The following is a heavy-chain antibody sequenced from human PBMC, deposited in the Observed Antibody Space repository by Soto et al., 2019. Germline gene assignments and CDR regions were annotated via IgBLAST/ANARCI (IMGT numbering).Heavy chain of an antibody. CDR1: GYTFTSYG. V-gene: IGHV1-18*01. CDR2: ISTYKGNT. J-gene: IGHJ4*02. Sequence: QVQLVQSGPEVKKPGASVKVSCKTSGYTFTSYGIAWVRQAPGQGLEWMGWISTYKGNTNYAQKFQGRVTLTTDTSTRTGYMQLMGLGSDDTAVYYCATRSPAFDYWGQGTLVTVSS. CDR3: ATRSPAFDY.